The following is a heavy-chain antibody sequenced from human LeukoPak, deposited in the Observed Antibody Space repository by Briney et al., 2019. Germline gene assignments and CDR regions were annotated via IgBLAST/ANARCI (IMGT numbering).Heavy chain of an antibody. CDR3: ARQAAAATGGVGS. V-gene: IGHV4-39*01. D-gene: IGHD6-13*01. J-gene: IGHJ5*02. Sequence: SETLSLTCTVSGGSISSSSYYWGWIRQPPGKGLEWIGSVYYSGSTYYNPPLKSRVTISVDTSKNQFSLKVTSVTAADTAVYYCARQAAAATGGVGSWGQGTLVTVSS. CDR1: GGSISSSSYY. CDR2: VYYSGST.